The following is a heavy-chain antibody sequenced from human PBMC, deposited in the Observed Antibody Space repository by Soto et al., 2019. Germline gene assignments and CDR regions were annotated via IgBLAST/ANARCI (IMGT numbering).Heavy chain of an antibody. CDR2: INAGSGDT. D-gene: IGHD6-13*01. J-gene: IGHJ5*02. CDR1: GYTFTTYA. CDR3: ARTSSIWYNWLDP. V-gene: IGHV1-3*01. Sequence: QVQLVQSGAEVKKPGASVKISCKASGYTFTTYAIHRVRQAPGQRLEWMGWINAGSGDTQYSQQFRDRVTITRDTSATKGYRELSSLTAEATAVYWCARTSSIWYNWLDPWGQGTLVTFSS.